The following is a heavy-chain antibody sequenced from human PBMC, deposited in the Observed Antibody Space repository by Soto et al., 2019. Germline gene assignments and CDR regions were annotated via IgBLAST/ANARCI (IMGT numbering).Heavy chain of an antibody. CDR2: ISGSGDST. D-gene: IGHD3-9*01. CDR1: GIIFRNYA. V-gene: IGHV3-23*01. Sequence: GGSLRLSCATSGIIFRNYAMGWVRQAPGKGLEWVSAISGSGDSTYYADSVKGRFTISRDNSKNTLYLQMNSLRVEDTAIFYCAEKAEKHFDWMFYADSWGQGTLVTVSS. CDR3: AEKAEKHFDWMFYADS. J-gene: IGHJ4*02.